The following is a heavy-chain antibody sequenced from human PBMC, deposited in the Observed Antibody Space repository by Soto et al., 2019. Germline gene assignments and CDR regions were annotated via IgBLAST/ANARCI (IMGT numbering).Heavy chain of an antibody. CDR2: ISYDGSNK. V-gene: IGHV3-30*18. CDR3: AKGDNWNYELPGWFDP. D-gene: IGHD1-7*01. CDR1: GFTFSSYG. Sequence: QVQLVESGGGVVQPGRSLRLSCAASGFTFSSYGMHWVRQAPGKGLEWVAVISYDGSNKYYADSVKGRFTISRDNSKNTLYLQMNSLRAEDTAVYYCAKGDNWNYELPGWFDPWGPGTLVTVSS. J-gene: IGHJ5*02.